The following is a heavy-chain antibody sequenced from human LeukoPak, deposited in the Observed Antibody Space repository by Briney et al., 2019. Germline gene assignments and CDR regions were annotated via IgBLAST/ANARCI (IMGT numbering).Heavy chain of an antibody. D-gene: IGHD5-12*01. V-gene: IGHV3-66*01. CDR2: IYSGGTT. CDR3: ARYDYGRSGFDY. CDR1: GFTFSTNY. Sequence: HPGGSLRLSCAASGFTFSTNYMTWVRQAPGKGLEWVSVIYSGGTTYYADSVKGRFSISRDNSKNTLYLQMNSLRAEDTAVYYCARYDYGRSGFDYWGQGTLVTVSS. J-gene: IGHJ4*02.